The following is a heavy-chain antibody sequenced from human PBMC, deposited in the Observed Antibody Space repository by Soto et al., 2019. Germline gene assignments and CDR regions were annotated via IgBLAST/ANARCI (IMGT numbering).Heavy chain of an antibody. CDR2: LYDLDGT. Sequence: GGSLRLSCAAFGFTVSGKKYVAWVRQAPGKGLEWVSALYDLDGTYYADSVKGRFTTSSDSSRTTVYLQMNSLRPDDTAVYSCATWHLQEHAYDIWGQGTMVT. V-gene: IGHV3-53*01. J-gene: IGHJ3*02. D-gene: IGHD1-1*01. CDR1: GFTVSGKKY. CDR3: ATWHLQEHAYDI.